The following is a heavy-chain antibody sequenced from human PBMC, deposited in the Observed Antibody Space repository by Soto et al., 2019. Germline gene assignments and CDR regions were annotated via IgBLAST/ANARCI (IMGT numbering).Heavy chain of an antibody. D-gene: IGHD2-15*01. CDR3: GRVWYGGNTYYFDY. CDR2: ISNTGDGT. V-gene: IGHV3-23*01. J-gene: IGHJ4*02. Sequence: PGGSLRLSCAASGFTFSTYVMSWVRQAPGKGLEWVSLISNTGDGTYYADSVKGRFTISRDNSKNTLYVQMNSLRAEDTAVYYCGRVWYGGNTYYFDYWGQGALVTVSS. CDR1: GFTFSTYV.